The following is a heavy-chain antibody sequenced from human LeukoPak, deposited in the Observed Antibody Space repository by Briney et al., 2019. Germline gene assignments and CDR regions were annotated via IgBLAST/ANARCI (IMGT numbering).Heavy chain of an antibody. J-gene: IGHJ6*03. V-gene: IGHV3-30*04. Sequence: GGSLRLSCVASGFTFSSYNMNWVRQAPGKGLEWVAVISYDGSNKYYADSVKGRFTISRDNSKNTLYLQMNSLRAEDTAVYYCARDRELRWYTNRPNYYYYYYMDVWGKGTTVTVSS. D-gene: IGHD4-23*01. CDR3: ARDRELRWYTNRPNYYYYYYMDV. CDR1: GFTFSSYN. CDR2: ISYDGSNK.